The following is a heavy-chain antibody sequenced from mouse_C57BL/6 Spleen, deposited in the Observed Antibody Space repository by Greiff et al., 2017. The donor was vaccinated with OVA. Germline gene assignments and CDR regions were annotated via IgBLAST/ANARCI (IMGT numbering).Heavy chain of an antibody. V-gene: IGHV14-1*01. CDR3: TVYYSNYNYAMDY. J-gene: IGHJ4*01. D-gene: IGHD2-5*01. CDR2: IDPEDGDT. Sequence: EVQLQQSGAELVRPGASVKLSCTASGFNIKDYYMHWVKQRPEQGLEWIGRIDPEDGDTEYAPKFQGKATMTADTSSNTAYLQLSSLTSEDTAVYYCTVYYSNYNYAMDYWGQGTSVTVSS. CDR1: GFNIKDYY.